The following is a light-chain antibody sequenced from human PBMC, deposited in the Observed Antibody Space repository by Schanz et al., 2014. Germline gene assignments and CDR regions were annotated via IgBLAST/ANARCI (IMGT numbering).Light chain of an antibody. Sequence: ERVMTQSPVTLSVSPGERATLSCRASQSVSSSYLAWYQQKPGQAPRLLIYGASSRATGIPDRFSGSGSGTDFTLTISRLEPEDFAVYYCQQYGSSPSYTFGQGTKLEIK. CDR2: GAS. J-gene: IGKJ2*01. CDR1: QSVSSSY. CDR3: QQYGSSPSYT. V-gene: IGKV3-20*01.